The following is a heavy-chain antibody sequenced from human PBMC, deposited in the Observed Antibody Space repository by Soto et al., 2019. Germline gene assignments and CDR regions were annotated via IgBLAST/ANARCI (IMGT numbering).Heavy chain of an antibody. D-gene: IGHD1-26*01. CDR3: ARELSSAHINYFDF. Sequence: QVELQESGPGLVKPSETLSLTCTVSHGSISLDRFYWTWIRQPPGKGLEWIGYISHSGLTKYNPSLENRVTISVDSSNNQFSLKLKSVTAADTAVYYCARELSSAHINYFDFWGQGTLVSVSS. CDR1: HGSISLDRFY. V-gene: IGHV4-61*01. J-gene: IGHJ4*02. CDR2: ISHSGLT.